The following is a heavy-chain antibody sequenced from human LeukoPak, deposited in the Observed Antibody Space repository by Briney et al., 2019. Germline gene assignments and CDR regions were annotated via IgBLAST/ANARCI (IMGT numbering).Heavy chain of an antibody. CDR3: AKSSGLYGGNPSVPEYFQH. CDR1: GFTFSSYA. V-gene: IGHV3-23*01. Sequence: PGGSLRLSCAASGFTFSSYAMSWVRQAPGKGLEWVSAISGSGGSTYYADSVKGRFTISRDNSKNTLYLQMNSLRAEDTAVYYCAKSSGLYGGNPSVPEYFQHWGQGTLVTVSS. CDR2: ISGSGGST. D-gene: IGHD4-23*01. J-gene: IGHJ1*01.